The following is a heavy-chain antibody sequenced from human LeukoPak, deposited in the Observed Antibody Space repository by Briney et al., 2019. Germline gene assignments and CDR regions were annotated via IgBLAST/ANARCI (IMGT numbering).Heavy chain of an antibody. CDR3: ATGANWSGKDYGERGYFGY. CDR2: FDPEDGET. V-gene: IGHV1-24*01. Sequence: ASVKVSCKVSGYTLTELSMHWVRQAPGKGLEWMGGFDPEDGETIYAQKFQGRVTMTEDTSTDTAYMELSSLRSEDTAVYYCATGANWSGKDYGERGYFGYWGQGTLVTVSS. CDR1: GYTLTELS. J-gene: IGHJ4*02. D-gene: IGHD4-17*01.